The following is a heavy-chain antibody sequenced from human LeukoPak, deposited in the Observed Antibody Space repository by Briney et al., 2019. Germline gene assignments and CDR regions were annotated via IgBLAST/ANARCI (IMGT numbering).Heavy chain of an antibody. CDR1: GGSISSSYYY. Sequence: SETPSLTCTVSGGSISSSYYYWGWIRQPPGKGLQWIGSIYYSGTTYSNPSLRSRVTISVDTSKNQFSLKLSSVTAADTAVYYCAGPFFYDSSGYYTAFDYWGQGILVTVSS. J-gene: IGHJ4*02. CDR3: AGPFFYDSSGYYTAFDY. D-gene: IGHD3-22*01. V-gene: IGHV4-39*05. CDR2: IYYSGTT.